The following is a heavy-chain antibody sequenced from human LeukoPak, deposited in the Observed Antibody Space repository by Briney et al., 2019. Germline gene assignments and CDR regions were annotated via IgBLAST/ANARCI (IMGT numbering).Heavy chain of an antibody. V-gene: IGHV3-23*01. CDR2: ISGSGRDT. Sequence: GGSLRLSCAASGFTFSSSAMSWVRQAPGKGLEWVSLISGSGRDTYYADSVKGRFTISRDNSKNTLYLQMNSLRAEDTAIYYCAEGTAAGNWGQGTLVAVSS. CDR1: GFTFSSSA. CDR3: AEGTAAGN. J-gene: IGHJ4*02. D-gene: IGHD6-13*01.